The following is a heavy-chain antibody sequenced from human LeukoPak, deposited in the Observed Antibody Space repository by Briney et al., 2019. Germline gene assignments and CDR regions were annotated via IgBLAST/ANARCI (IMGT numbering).Heavy chain of an antibody. CDR3: ARASNYYDSSGYTGYYFDY. CDR2: ISYDGSNK. CDR1: GFTFSSYA. V-gene: IGHV3-30*04. Sequence: GGSLRLSCAASGFTFSSYAMHWVRQAPGKGLEWVAVISYDGSNKYYADSVKGRFTTSRDNSKNTLYLQMNSLRAEDTAVYYCARASNYYDSSGYTGYYFDYWGQGTLVTVSS. J-gene: IGHJ4*02. D-gene: IGHD3-22*01.